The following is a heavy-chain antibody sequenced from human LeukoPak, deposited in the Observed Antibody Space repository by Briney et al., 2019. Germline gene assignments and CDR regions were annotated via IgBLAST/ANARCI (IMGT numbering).Heavy chain of an antibody. V-gene: IGHV3-11*01. CDR2: ISSSGSTI. J-gene: IGHJ4*02. CDR3: ARQGGYCSSTSCPLDY. Sequence: GGSLRLSCAASGFTFSDYYVSWIRQAPGKGLEWVSYISSSGSTIYYADSVKGRFTISRDNAKNSLYLQMNSLRAEDTAVYYCARQGGYCSSTSCPLDYWGQGTLVTVSS. CDR1: GFTFSDYY. D-gene: IGHD2-2*01.